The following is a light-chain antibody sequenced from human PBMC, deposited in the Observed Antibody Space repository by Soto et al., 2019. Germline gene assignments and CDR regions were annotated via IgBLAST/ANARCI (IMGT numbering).Light chain of an antibody. CDR1: QSISSY. CDR3: QKYFGVPWT. J-gene: IGKJ1*01. CDR2: AAS. V-gene: IGKV1-39*01. Sequence: DIQMTQSPSSLSASVGDRVTITCRASQSISSYLNWYQQKPGKAPKLLIYAASSLQSGVPSRFSGSGSGTDFTLTISSLQPEDVATYYCQKYFGVPWTIGQGTKVEI.